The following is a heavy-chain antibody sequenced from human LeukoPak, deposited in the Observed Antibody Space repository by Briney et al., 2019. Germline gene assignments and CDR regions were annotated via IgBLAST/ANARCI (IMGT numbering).Heavy chain of an antibody. CDR2: ISAYNGNT. CDR3: ASGGVYGDLDY. Sequence: ASVKVSCKASGYTFTSYGISWARQAPGQGLEWMGWISAYNGNTNYAQELQGRVTRTTDTSTGTAYMELRSLRSDDTAVYYCASGGVYGDLDYWGQGTLVTVSS. V-gene: IGHV1-18*01. CDR1: GYTFTSYG. D-gene: IGHD4-17*01. J-gene: IGHJ4*02.